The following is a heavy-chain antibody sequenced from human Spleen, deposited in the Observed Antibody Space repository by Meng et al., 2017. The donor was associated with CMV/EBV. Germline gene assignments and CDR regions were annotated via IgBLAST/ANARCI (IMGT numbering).Heavy chain of an antibody. CDR3: ARGRFVAASSYYDGLGV. J-gene: IGHJ6*02. CDR2: IHYSSIA. Sequence: SGTLSFTGTVSGDPRISTGYVGGWIRQSPGEGLEWIGSIHYSSIAHYNPSLDGRVTMSVDTFKHQFSLKLTSVSAVDTAVYYSARGRFVAASSYYDGLGVWGQGTTVTVSS. V-gene: IGHV4-39*07. D-gene: IGHD2-15*01. CDR1: GDPRISTGYV.